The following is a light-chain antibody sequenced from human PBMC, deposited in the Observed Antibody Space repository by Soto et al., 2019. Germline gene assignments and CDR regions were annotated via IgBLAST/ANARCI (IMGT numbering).Light chain of an antibody. Sequence: EIVMTQSPVTLSVSPGDRATLSCRASQSVNSSLAWYQQKPGQTPKLLIYVASTRATGIPARFSGSGSGTECSLTISSVHSEEFAVYYCQQYNVWPLTCGGGTKVEFK. CDR1: QSVNSS. CDR3: QQYNVWPLT. J-gene: IGKJ4*01. CDR2: VAS. V-gene: IGKV3-15*01.